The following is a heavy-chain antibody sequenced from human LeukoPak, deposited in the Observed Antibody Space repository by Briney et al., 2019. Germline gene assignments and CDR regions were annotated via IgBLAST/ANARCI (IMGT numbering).Heavy chain of an antibody. CDR1: GGTFSSYS. Sequence: FSVKVSCLASGGTFSSYSIRWVRQAPRQGLEWMGGVIAILCQANYAQQSQGRDTINADKCPGTAQMELSSLRSEYAAVYYCARGVWVTRVRGVYKDHWYYYYGMDVWGKATTVTVSS. V-gene: IGHV1-69*10. J-gene: IGHJ6*04. D-gene: IGHD3-10*01. CDR2: VIAILCQA. CDR3: ARGVWVTRVRGVYKDHWYYYYGMDV.